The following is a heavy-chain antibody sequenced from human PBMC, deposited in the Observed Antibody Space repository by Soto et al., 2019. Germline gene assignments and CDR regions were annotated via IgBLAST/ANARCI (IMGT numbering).Heavy chain of an antibody. CDR1: GVSISSYY. CDR3: ASHYRYCSGGSCQNWFDP. Sequence: SETLSLTCTVSGVSISSYYWSWIRQPPGKGLEWIGYIYYSGCTNYNPSLKSRVTISVDTSKNQFSLKLSSVTAADTAVYYCASHYRYCSGGSCQNWFDPWGQGTLVTVSS. V-gene: IGHV4-59*08. J-gene: IGHJ5*02. D-gene: IGHD2-15*01. CDR2: IYYSGCT.